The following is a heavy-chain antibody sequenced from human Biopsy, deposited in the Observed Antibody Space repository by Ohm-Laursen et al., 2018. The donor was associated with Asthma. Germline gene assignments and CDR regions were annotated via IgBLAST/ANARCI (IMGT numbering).Heavy chain of an antibody. J-gene: IGHJ6*02. CDR1: GGSMAPTSHY. D-gene: IGHD3-3*01. V-gene: IGHV4-39*01. CDR2: ISYGGKT. Sequence: GTLSLTCSVSGGSMAPTSHYWDWIRQAPGKGLEWIGYISYGGKTSYNPSLKNRVTISRDTSKNQFSLRLASVTAADTAVYFCARRITIFGVVQKDHGMDAWGQGTTVIVSS. CDR3: ARRITIFGVVQKDHGMDA.